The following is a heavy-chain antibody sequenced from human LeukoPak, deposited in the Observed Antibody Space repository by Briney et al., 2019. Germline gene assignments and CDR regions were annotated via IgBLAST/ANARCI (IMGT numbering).Heavy chain of an antibody. J-gene: IGHJ6*03. CDR2: IYYSGST. V-gene: IGHV4-59*12. Sequence: PSETLSLTCTVSGGSISPYYWSWIRQPPGKGLEWIGYIYYSGSTNYSPSLKSRVTISVDTSKNQFSLKLSSVTAADTAVYYCARDLTLRSTAGLDYYYYMDVWGKGTTVTVSS. D-gene: IGHD3-9*01. CDR1: GGSISPYY. CDR3: ARDLTLRSTAGLDYYYYMDV.